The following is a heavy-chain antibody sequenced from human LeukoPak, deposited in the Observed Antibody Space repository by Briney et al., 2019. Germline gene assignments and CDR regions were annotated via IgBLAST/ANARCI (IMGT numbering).Heavy chain of an antibody. Sequence: PSETLSLTRTLSGGSIGSSIYHWGWIRRPPGEGVEWIGSIYYVGNTYYNPSLKSRVTMSVDTSRNQFSLMLSYVTAAASAVYYCARLGAVDGTSHWGQGTLVTVSS. D-gene: IGHD6-19*01. CDR2: IYYVGNT. J-gene: IGHJ4*02. CDR1: GGSIGSSIYH. V-gene: IGHV4-39*01. CDR3: ARLGAVDGTSH.